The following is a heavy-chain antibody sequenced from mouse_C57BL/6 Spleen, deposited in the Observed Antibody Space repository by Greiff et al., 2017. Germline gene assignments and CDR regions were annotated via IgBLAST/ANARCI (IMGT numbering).Heavy chain of an antibody. CDR2: IYPRSGNT. D-gene: IGHD1-1*01. V-gene: IGHV1-81*01. CDR3: AREDGSSYFDD. CDR1: GYTFTSYG. J-gene: IGHJ2*01. Sequence: VQLQQSGAELARPGASVKLSCKASGYTFTSYGISWVKQRTGQGLEWIGEIYPRSGNTYYNEKFKGKATLTADKSSSTAYMELRSLTSADSAVXFCAREDGSSYFDDWGQGTTLTVSS.